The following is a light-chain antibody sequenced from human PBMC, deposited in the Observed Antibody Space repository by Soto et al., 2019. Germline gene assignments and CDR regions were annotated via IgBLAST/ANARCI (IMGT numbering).Light chain of an antibody. J-gene: IGKJ1*01. Sequence: EVVVTQSPDTLSVPPGESATLFCRTSQDVTTNLAWYQQRPGQAPRLLISGATTRATGVSVRFSGRGSGTEFTHSSSSLQSEDPAVYFGEQDRCWPPRSFGQGTRVVIK. V-gene: IGKV3-15*01. CDR2: GAT. CDR3: EQDRCWPPRS. CDR1: QDVTTN.